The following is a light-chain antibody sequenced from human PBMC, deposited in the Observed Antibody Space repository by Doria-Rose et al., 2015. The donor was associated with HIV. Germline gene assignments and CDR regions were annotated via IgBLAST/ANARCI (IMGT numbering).Light chain of an antibody. V-gene: IGKV1-5*03. CDR1: QSLSSW. CDR2: KAS. CDR3: QHYNPYSGTWT. J-gene: IGKJ1*01. Sequence: TQSPSTLSASVGDRVTITCRASQSLSSWLAWYQQKPGKAPKPLIYKASSLQSEVPSRFSGSGSGTEFTLTISSLQPDDFATYYCQHYNPYSGTWTFGQGTKVEIK.